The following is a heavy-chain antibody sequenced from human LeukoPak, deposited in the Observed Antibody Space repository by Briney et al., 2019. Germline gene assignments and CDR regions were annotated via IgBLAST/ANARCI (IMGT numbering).Heavy chain of an antibody. D-gene: IGHD2-15*01. Sequence: GGSLRLSCAASGFTFSSYSMNWVRQAPGKGLEWVSSISSSSSYIYYADSVKGRFPIFRDNAKNSLYLQMNSLRAEDTAVYYCARDRSYCSGGSCYPPHYGMDVWGKGTTVTVSS. CDR3: ARDRSYCSGGSCYPPHYGMDV. CDR2: ISSSSSYI. CDR1: GFTFSSYS. J-gene: IGHJ6*04. V-gene: IGHV3-21*01.